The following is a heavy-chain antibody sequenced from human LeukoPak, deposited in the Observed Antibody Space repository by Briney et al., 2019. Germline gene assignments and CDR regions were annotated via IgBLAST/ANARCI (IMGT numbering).Heavy chain of an antibody. V-gene: IGHV3-11*04. CDR2: ISSSGTSL. CDR3: ARSRSGYYEDY. Sequence: PGGSLRLSCAASGFTFSDYYMTWIRQAPGKGLEWVSYISSSGTSLDYADSVKGRFTISRDNAKNSLYLHMNSLRADDTAVYYCARSRSGYYEDYWGQGTLVTVSS. CDR1: GFTFSDYY. D-gene: IGHD3-22*01. J-gene: IGHJ4*02.